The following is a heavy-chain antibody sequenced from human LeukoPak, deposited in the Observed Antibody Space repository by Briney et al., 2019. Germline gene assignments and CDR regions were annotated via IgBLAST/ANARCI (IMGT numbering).Heavy chain of an antibody. CDR2: IYYTGST. CDR1: GGSISSGDVC. V-gene: IGHV4-30-4*01. Sequence: SQTLSLTCTVSGGSISSGDVCWSWLRQPPGKGLEWIGYIYYTGSTYYNPSLKSRVTISVDTSKNQFSLKLSSVTAADTAVYYCARGNKYGDPTKFGSWGQGTLVTVSS. J-gene: IGHJ4*02. D-gene: IGHD4-17*01. CDR3: ARGNKYGDPTKFGS.